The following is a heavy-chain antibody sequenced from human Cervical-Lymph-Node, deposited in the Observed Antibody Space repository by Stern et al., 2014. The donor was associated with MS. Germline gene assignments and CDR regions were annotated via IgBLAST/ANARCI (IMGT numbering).Heavy chain of an antibody. D-gene: IGHD1-26*01. J-gene: IGHJ6*02. V-gene: IGHV1-69*01. CDR1: GGNFSSYA. CDR3: ARGELKEGLVRGMDV. Sequence: VQLVQSGAAVKKPGPSVKVSCKASGGNFSSYALSWVRQAPGQGLEWMGGIIPIFGTANYAQKFQGRVTITADESTSTAYMELSSLRSEDTAVYYCARGELKEGLVRGMDVWGQGTTVTVSS. CDR2: IIPIFGTA.